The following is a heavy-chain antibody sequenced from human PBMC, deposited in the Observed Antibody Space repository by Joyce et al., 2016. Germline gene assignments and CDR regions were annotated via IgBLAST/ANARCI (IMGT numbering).Heavy chain of an antibody. CDR2: INNSGVT. V-gene: IGHV4-34*01. CDR3: ARSQWLAPLMY. CDR1: GGPFRGFF. Sequence: QVQLQQWGAGLLKPSETLSLTCAVSGGPFRGFFWTWVRQPPGKGLEWIGDINNSGVTNDNPSLKTRVTLSVDTSKNQFSLKLTSLSAADTAVYDCARSQWLAPLMYWGQGTPVTVSS. D-gene: IGHD6-19*01. J-gene: IGHJ4*02.